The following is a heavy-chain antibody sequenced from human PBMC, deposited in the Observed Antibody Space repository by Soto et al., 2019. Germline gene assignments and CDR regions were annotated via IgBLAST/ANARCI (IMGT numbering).Heavy chain of an antibody. CDR3: ARGDCSGGTCYLVYYYMDV. Sequence: QVQLQESGPGLVKPSETLSLTCTVSGGSISSYYWSWIRQPPGKGLEWIGYIYYSGSTNYNPSLKSRVTISVDTSKNQFSLKLSSVTAADTAFYYCARGDCSGGTCYLVYYYMDVWGKGTTVTVSS. CDR2: IYYSGST. D-gene: IGHD2-15*01. J-gene: IGHJ6*03. CDR1: GGSISSYY. V-gene: IGHV4-59*01.